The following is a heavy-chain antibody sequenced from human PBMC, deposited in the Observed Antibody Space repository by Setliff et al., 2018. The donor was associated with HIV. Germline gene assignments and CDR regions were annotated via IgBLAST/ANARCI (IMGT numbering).Heavy chain of an antibody. J-gene: IGHJ5*02. Sequence: ASVKVSCKASGYTFTSYYMHWVRQAPGQGLEWMAVINPSGSTTYSQNFQGRITVTRDTSTNTVYMDLSSLTSEDTAIYYCVRDLPGPAISSGWMNNLFDPWGQGTLVTVSS. CDR2: INPSGST. D-gene: IGHD6-19*01. CDR3: VRDLPGPAISSGWMNNLFDP. CDR1: GYTFTSYY. V-gene: IGHV1-46*01.